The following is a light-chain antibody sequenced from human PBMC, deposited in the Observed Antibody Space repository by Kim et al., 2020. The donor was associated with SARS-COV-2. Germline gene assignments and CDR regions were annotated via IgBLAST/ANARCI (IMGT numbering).Light chain of an antibody. CDR2: DVN. V-gene: IGLV2-14*03. CDR3: SSYTSTSTMI. J-gene: IGLJ2*01. CDR1: NSDIGGYNY. Sequence: QSALTQPASVSGSPGQSITISCSGTNSDIGGYNYVSWFQRHPDKAPQLIIYDVNNRPSGVSNRFSGSKSGNTASLTISGLQAEDEAHYYCSSYTSTSTMIFGGGTKVTVL.